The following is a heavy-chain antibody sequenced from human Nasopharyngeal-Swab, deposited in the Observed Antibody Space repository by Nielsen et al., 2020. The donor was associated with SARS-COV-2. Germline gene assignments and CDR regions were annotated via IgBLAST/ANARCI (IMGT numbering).Heavy chain of an antibody. V-gene: IGHV4-34*01. CDR1: GGSFSGYY. CDR3: AGRPYSSSYWFDP. D-gene: IGHD6-6*01. Sequence: SETLSLTCAVYGGSFSGYYWSWIRQPPGKGLEWIGEINHSGSTNYNPSLKSRVTISVDTSKNQFSLKLSSVTAADTAVYYCAGRPYSSSYWFDPWGQGTPVTVSS. CDR2: INHSGST. J-gene: IGHJ5*02.